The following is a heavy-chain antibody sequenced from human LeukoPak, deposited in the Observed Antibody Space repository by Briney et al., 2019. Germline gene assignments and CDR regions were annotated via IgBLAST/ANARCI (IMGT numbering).Heavy chain of an antibody. V-gene: IGHV3-33*08. D-gene: IGHD2/OR15-2a*01. CDR2: IWYDGSNK. CDR1: GFIFTNYF. CDR3: AREGPRGNSQFDY. J-gene: IGHJ4*02. Sequence: GGSLRLSCAASGFIFTNYFMSWVRQAPGKGLEWVALIWYDGSNKYYTDSVKGRLTISGDNSKDTLFLQMNGLRAEDTAVYYRAREGPRGNSQFDYWGQGTLVTVSS.